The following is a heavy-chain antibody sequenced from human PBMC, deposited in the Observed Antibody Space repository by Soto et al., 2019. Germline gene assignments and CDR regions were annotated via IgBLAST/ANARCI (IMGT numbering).Heavy chain of an antibody. Sequence: QVQLVQSGAEVKKPGASVKVSCKASGYTFTSYDINWVRQATGQGLEWMGWMNPNSGNTGYAQKFQGRVTMTRNTSIRTPYMELSTLSSEDTAVYYCARSTNAYGDRHWGQGTLVTVSS. J-gene: IGHJ4*02. CDR2: MNPNSGNT. D-gene: IGHD4-17*01. CDR3: ARSTNAYGDRH. CDR1: GYTFTSYD. V-gene: IGHV1-8*01.